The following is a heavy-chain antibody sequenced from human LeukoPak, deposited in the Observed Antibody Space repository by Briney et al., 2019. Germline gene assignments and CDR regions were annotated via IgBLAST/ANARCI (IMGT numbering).Heavy chain of an antibody. CDR3: AREIAALFPSLGY. V-gene: IGHV1-69*13. D-gene: IGHD6-6*01. CDR1: GGTFSSYA. Sequence: ASVKVSCKASGGTFSSYAISWVRQAPGQGLEWMGGIIPIFGTANYAQKFQGRVTITADESTSTAYMELSSLRSEDTAVYYCAREIAALFPSLGYWGQGTLVTVSS. CDR2: IIPIFGTA. J-gene: IGHJ4*02.